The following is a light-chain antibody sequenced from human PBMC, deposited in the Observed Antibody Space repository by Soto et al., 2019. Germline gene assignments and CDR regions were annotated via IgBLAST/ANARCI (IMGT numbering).Light chain of an antibody. V-gene: IGKV3-15*01. J-gene: IGKJ5*01. CDR2: GAS. CDR1: QSVSSN. Sequence: EVVMTHSPATLSVSPGERATLSCSSSQSVSSNLAWYQQKPGQAPRLLIYGASTRATGIPARFSGSGSGTEFTLTISSLQSEDFAVYYCQQYNNWPPITFGQGTRLEIK. CDR3: QQYNNWPPIT.